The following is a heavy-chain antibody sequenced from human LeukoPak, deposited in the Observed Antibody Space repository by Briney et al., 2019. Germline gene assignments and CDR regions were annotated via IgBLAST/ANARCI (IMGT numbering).Heavy chain of an antibody. CDR2: ISSRSYI. V-gene: IGHV3-21*01. J-gene: IGHJ4*02. CDR3: ARGGGDVPIDY. CDR1: GFTFSTYS. D-gene: IGHD2-21*02. Sequence: GRSLRLSCAASGFTFSTYSMNWVRQAPGKGLEWVSSISSRSYIYYADSVKGRFIISRDNAKNSLYLQMNSLRAEDTALYYCARGGGDVPIDYWGQGTLVTVSS.